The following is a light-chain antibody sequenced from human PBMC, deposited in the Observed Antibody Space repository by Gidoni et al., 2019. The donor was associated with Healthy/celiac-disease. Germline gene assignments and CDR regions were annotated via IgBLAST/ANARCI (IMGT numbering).Light chain of an antibody. CDR2: DAS. CDR1: QSVSSY. V-gene: IGKV3-11*01. Sequence: IVLTPSPATLSLSPGERATLPCRASQSVSSYLAWYQQKPGQAPRLLIYDASNRATGIPARFSGSGSGTDFTLTISSLEPEDFAVYYCQQRSNWPLFTFGPGTKVDIK. CDR3: QQRSNWPLFT. J-gene: IGKJ3*01.